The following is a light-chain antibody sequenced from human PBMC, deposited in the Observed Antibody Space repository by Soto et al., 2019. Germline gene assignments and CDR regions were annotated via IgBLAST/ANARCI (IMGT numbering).Light chain of an antibody. V-gene: IGKV3-11*01. CDR3: QQRSNWPQLT. CDR2: DAS. J-gene: IGKJ4*01. CDR1: QSVSSF. Sequence: EIVLTQSPATLSLSPGERATLSCRASQSVSSFLAWFQQKPGQAPRLLIYDASNRATGIPARFSGSGSGTDFTLTISSLEPEDFAVYYCQQRSNWPQLTFGGGTKVEIE.